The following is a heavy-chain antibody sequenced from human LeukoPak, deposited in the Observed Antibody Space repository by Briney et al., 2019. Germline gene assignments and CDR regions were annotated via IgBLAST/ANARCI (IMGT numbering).Heavy chain of an antibody. D-gene: IGHD6-13*01. J-gene: IGHJ4*02. Sequence: GGSLRLSCAASGFTFSSYAMSWVRQAPGRGLEWVSAISGSGGSTYYADSVKGRFTISRDNSKNTLYLQMNSLRAEDTAVYYCARAQRRGGIAGRTSYFDYWGQGTLVTVSS. CDR1: GFTFSSYA. V-gene: IGHV3-23*01. CDR3: ARAQRRGGIAGRTSYFDY. CDR2: ISGSGGST.